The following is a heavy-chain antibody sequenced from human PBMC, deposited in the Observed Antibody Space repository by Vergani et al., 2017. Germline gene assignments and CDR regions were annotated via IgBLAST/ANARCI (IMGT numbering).Heavy chain of an antibody. D-gene: IGHD3-9*01. V-gene: IGHV4-30-4*01. J-gene: IGHJ3*02. CDR3: ASELQYFDWSSSGAFDI. CDR2: IDYRGST. CDR1: GGSISSGDYY. Sequence: QVQLQESGPGLVKPSQTLSLTCTVSGGSISSGDYYWSWLRQPPGKGLEWIGYIDYRGSTYYNPSLKSRVTISVDTSKNQFSLQLSSVTAADTAVYYCASELQYFDWSSSGAFDIWGQGTMVTVSS.